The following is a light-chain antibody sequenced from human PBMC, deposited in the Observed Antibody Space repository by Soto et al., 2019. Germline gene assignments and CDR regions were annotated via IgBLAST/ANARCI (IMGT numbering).Light chain of an antibody. CDR1: SSNIGRNP. V-gene: IGLV1-44*01. CDR3: ATWDDSLYGMV. CDR2: TNN. Sequence: QSVLTQPPSASGTPGQRVTISCSGGSSNIGRNPVNWYLQLPGTTPKHLIYTNNQRPSGVPDRVSASKSGTSASLTISGLQSEDEADYYCATWDDSLYGMVFGGGTKVTVL. J-gene: IGLJ2*01.